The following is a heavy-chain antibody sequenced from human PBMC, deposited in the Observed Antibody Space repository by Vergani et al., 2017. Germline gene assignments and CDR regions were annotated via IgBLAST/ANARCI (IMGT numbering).Heavy chain of an antibody. D-gene: IGHD2-21*01. J-gene: IGHJ6*03. CDR3: AEAYCGGDCYFGAMQANYYYYMDV. CDR1: GGSISSYY. Sequence: QVQLQESGPGLVKPSETLSLTCTVSGGSISSYYWSWIRQPPGKGLEWIGYIYYSGSTNYNPSLKSRVTISVDTSKNQFSLKLSSVTAADTAVYYCAEAYCGGDCYFGAMQANYYYYMDVWGKGTTVTVSS. CDR2: IYYSGST. V-gene: IGHV4-59*01.